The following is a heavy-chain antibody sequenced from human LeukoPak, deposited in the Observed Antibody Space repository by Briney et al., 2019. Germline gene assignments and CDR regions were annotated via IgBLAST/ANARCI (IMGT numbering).Heavy chain of an antibody. J-gene: IGHJ4*02. Sequence: GESLKISCKASGYSFSNYWIGWVRQMPGKGLEWMGIIYPGDSDTRYSPSFQGQVTISADKFITTGYLQWSSLKASDTAMYYCARAPTSVSNPYYFDYWGQGALVTVSS. V-gene: IGHV5-51*03. CDR1: GYSFSNYW. D-gene: IGHD4-11*01. CDR3: ARAPTSVSNPYYFDY. CDR2: IYPGDSDT.